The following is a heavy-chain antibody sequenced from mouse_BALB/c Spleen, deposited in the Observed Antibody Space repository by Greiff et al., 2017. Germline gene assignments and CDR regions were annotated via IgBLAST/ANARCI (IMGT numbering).Heavy chain of an antibody. V-gene: IGHV1-9*01. CDR1: GYTFSSYW. J-gene: IGHJ2*01. CDR3: ARRGYGSSYPYYFDY. Sequence: QVQLQQSGAELMKPGASVKISCKATGYTFSSYWIEWVKQRPGHGLEWIGEILPGSGSTNYNEKFKGKATFTADTSSNTAYMQLSSLTSEDSAVYYCARRGYGSSYPYYFDYWGQGTTLTVSS. CDR2: ILPGSGST. D-gene: IGHD1-1*01.